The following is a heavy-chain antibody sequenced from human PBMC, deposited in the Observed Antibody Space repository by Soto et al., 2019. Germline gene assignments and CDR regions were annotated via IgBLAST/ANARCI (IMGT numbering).Heavy chain of an antibody. CDR3: ARDGMTSGDT. CDR1: GVSVTSYT. Sequence: SETLSLTCIVSGVSVTSYTWSWVRQPANKGLEWIGRVFSSVSATYNPSLKSRVSISMDTAENRLSLKLDSVTAADAGVYFCARDGMTSGDTWGRGTRVTASS. CDR2: VFSSVSA. D-gene: IGHD2-21*02. J-gene: IGHJ4*02. V-gene: IGHV4-4*07.